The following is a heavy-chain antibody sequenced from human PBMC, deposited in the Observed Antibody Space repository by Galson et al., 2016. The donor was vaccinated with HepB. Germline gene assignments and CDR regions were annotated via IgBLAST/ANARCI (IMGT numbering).Heavy chain of an antibody. CDR1: GFTFSTFE. D-gene: IGHD4/OR15-4a*01. Sequence: SLRLSCAASGFTFSTFEMDWVRQAPGKGLEWVSYINSRGTTRSYPDSVKGRFTISRDNPRNALSLQMNSLGDEDTAVYYCAREAGTDYYDVWGQGTTVTVSS. V-gene: IGHV3-48*03. J-gene: IGHJ6*02. CDR2: INSRGTTR. CDR3: AREAGTDYYDV.